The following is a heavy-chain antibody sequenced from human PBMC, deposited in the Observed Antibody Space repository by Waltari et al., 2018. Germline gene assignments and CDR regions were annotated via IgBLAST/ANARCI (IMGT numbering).Heavy chain of an antibody. V-gene: IGHV4-59*08. J-gene: IGHJ2*01. D-gene: IGHD1-1*01. Sequence: QVQLQESGPGLVKPSETLSLTCTVSGGYFTDYYWSWIRQPPGKGLEWIGYIHYRGDTNHNPSLKGRVTISSDTSQSQFSLELSSVTAADTAVYYCARYGTGTKKNFDLWGRGTLVTVSS. CDR1: GGYFTDYY. CDR2: IHYRGDT. CDR3: ARYGTGTKKNFDL.